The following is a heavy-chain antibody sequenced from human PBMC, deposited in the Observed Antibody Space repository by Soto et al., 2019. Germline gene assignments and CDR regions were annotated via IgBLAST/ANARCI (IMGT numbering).Heavy chain of an antibody. CDR3: ARVPRNFYYNGMDV. CDR1: GFTFSSYE. Sequence: GGSLRLSCEGSGFTFSSYEMNWVRQAPGKGLEWVSYISSSGSTKNYADSVKGRFTISRDNVKNSLYLQMNSLRAEDTAVYYCARVPRNFYYNGMDVWGQGTTVTVSS. V-gene: IGHV3-48*03. J-gene: IGHJ6*02. CDR2: ISSSGSTK.